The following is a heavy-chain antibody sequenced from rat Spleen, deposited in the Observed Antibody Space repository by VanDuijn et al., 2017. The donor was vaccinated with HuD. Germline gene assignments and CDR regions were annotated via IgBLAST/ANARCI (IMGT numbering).Heavy chain of an antibody. V-gene: IGHV5-19*01. CDR2: ISPDGVNT. Sequence: VQVVESGGCLVQPGRSLKLPWEASGFPFSNFGMHWIRQAPTKGLEWVASISPDGVNTYYRDSVKGRFTFSRDNAKSTLYLQMDSLRSEDTATYYCVTWGLDYWGQGVMVTVSS. CDR3: VTWGLDY. CDR1: GFPFSNFG. J-gene: IGHJ2*01. D-gene: IGHD2-1*01.